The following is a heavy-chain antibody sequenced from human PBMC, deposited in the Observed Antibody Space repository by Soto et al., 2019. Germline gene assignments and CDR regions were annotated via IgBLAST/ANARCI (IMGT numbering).Heavy chain of an antibody. CDR1: GYSFTNYW. Sequence: GESLKISCKSSGYSFTNYWIAWVRQMPGKGLEWMGIIYPDDSDTRYSPSFRGQVTISADESVNTAYLQWSSLKASDTAIFYCAKTAHATGGAFDLWGQGTMVTVSS. J-gene: IGHJ3*01. CDR2: IYPDDSDT. CDR3: AKTAHATGGAFDL. V-gene: IGHV5-51*01.